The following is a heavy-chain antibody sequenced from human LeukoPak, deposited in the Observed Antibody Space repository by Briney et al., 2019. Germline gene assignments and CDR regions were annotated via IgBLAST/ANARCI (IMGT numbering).Heavy chain of an antibody. CDR2: IYSTGST. CDR3: ARIASGTWRPLEH. CDR1: GGSMSNNY. V-gene: IGHV4-4*07. D-gene: IGHD3-10*01. J-gene: IGHJ1*01. Sequence: SETLSLTCIVSGGSMSNNYWNWIRQSAGGGLEWIGRIYSTGSTNYRPSLESRVNMSVDTSKNQFSLNLSSVTAADTGLYYCARIASGTWRPLEHWGQGTLVTVSS.